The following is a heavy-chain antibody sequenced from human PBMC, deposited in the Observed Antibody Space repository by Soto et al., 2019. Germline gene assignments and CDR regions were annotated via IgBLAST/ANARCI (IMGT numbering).Heavy chain of an antibody. Sequence: PGGSLRLSCAASGFTFTNYEMNWVRQAPGKGLEWISYISSSGKTISYADSVKGRFTISRDNAKNTLYMQMNSLRDEDTAIYYCVREGSGWNSRGSFDFWGRGTMVTVSS. V-gene: IGHV3-48*03. CDR1: GFTFTNYE. CDR2: ISSSGKTI. D-gene: IGHD6-19*01. CDR3: VREGSGWNSRGSFDF. J-gene: IGHJ3*01.